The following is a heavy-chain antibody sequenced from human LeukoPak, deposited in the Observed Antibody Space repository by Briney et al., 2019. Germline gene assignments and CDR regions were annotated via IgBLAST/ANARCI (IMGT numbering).Heavy chain of an antibody. CDR1: GFTFSSYD. J-gene: IGHJ4*02. Sequence: GGSLRLSCAASGFTFSSYDMSWVRQAPGKGLEWVSAISGSGGSTYYADSVKGRFTISRDNSKNTLYLQMNSLRAEDTAVYYCAKEGTPTYYYDSSGYYSYWGQGTLVTVSS. CDR3: AKEGTPTYYYDSSGYYSY. D-gene: IGHD3-22*01. V-gene: IGHV3-23*01. CDR2: ISGSGGST.